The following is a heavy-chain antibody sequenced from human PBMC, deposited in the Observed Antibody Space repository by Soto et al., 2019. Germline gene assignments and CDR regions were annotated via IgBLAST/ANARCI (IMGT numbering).Heavy chain of an antibody. J-gene: IGHJ4*02. CDR2: ISKSDYT. D-gene: IGHD2-2*01. CDR3: AREDSIIIPAVSDF. Sequence: GGSLRLSCTVSGFAFNNYGINWVRQAPGRGLEWVSSISKSDYTYYSDSVKGRFTISRDNAKNSVSLQMNTLRVGDTAVYYCAREDSIIIPAVSDFWGQGTLVTVSS. V-gene: IGHV3-21*01. CDR1: GFAFNNYG.